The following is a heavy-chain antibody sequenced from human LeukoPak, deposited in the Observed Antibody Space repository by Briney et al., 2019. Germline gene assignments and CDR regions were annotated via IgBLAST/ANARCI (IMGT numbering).Heavy chain of an antibody. Sequence: PGGSLRLSCAASGFTFSSYEMNWVRQAPGKGLEWVSYISSSGSTIYYADSVKGRFTISRDNAKNSLYLQMNSLRAEDTAVYYCARAGSGYYYGSGSYVPDFDYWGQGTLVTVSS. J-gene: IGHJ4*02. CDR1: GFTFSSYE. CDR2: ISSSGSTI. D-gene: IGHD3-10*01. CDR3: ARAGSGYYYGSGSYVPDFDY. V-gene: IGHV3-48*03.